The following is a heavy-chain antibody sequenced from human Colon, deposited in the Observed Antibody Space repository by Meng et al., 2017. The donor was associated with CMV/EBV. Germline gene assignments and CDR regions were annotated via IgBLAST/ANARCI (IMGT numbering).Heavy chain of an antibody. CDR1: GFTFSSSV. Sequence: GESLKISCAASGFTFSSSVMSWVRQAPGKGLPWVATISGSGRDTFYEDSLQGRFSLSRDNSKNTLLLQMTSLRAEDTAVYYCARNIEMAAMRGCFDYWGQGTLVTVSS. CDR3: ARNIEMAAMRGCFDY. CDR2: ISGSGRDT. J-gene: IGHJ4*02. D-gene: IGHD5-24*01. V-gene: IGHV3-23*01.